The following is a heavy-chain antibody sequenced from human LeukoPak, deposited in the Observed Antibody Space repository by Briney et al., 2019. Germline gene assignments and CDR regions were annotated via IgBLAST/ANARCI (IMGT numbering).Heavy chain of an antibody. V-gene: IGHV6-1*01. D-gene: IGHD3-10*01. CDR2: TYYRSKWYN. Sequence: SQTLSLTCAISGDSVSSNSAAWNWIRQSPSRGLEWLGRTYYRSKWYNEYAVSVKSRITINPDTSKNQFSLQLSSVTPEDTAVYYCARVPRYGSGEAFDYWGQGTLVTVSS. J-gene: IGHJ4*02. CDR3: ARVPRYGSGEAFDY. CDR1: GDSVSSNSAA.